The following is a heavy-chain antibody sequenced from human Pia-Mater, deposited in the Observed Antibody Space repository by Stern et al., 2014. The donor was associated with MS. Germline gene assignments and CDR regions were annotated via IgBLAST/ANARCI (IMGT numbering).Heavy chain of an antibody. V-gene: IGHV1-8*01. CDR3: VRGGLSYGYGLDA. CDR2: MNPNNANT. D-gene: IGHD3-16*01. Sequence: DQLVESGSQVRKPGASVKVSCPASGYTFINYDIFWVRQATGQGLEWMGWMNPNNANTGHAQKFQGRVTMTRNTSISTAYMELSGLRSDDTAVYYCVRGGLSYGYGLDAWGQGTAVIVSS. CDR1: GYTFINYD. J-gene: IGHJ6*02.